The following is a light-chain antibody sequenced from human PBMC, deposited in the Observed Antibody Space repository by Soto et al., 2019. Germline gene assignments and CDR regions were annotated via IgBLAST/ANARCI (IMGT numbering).Light chain of an antibody. CDR1: QTISFW. CDR2: KAS. J-gene: IGKJ4*01. Sequence: DIQMTQSPSTLSASVGDRVTITCRASQTISFWLAWYQQKPGQAPNLLFYKASSLESGVPSGFSGSGSGTEFTLAISSQQPDACAPSYGLHYFNYQLTFGGGTKVEIK. CDR3: LHYFNYQLT. V-gene: IGKV1-5*03.